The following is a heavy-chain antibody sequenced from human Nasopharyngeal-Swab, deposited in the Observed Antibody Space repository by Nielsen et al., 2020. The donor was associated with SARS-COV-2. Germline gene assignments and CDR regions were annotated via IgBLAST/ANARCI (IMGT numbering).Heavy chain of an antibody. Sequence: WVRQAPGQGLEWMGWIRASNGNTDYAQKLQDRVTMTTDTSTSTAYMELRSLRSDDTAVYYCARGRLTGYTRCYYYGLDVWGQGTTVTVSS. J-gene: IGHJ6*02. D-gene: IGHD3-9*01. CDR2: IRASNGNT. CDR3: ARGRLTGYTRCYYYGLDV. V-gene: IGHV1-18*01.